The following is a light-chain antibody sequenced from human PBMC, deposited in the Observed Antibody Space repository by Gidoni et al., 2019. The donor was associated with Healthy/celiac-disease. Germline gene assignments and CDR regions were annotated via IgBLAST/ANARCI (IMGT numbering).Light chain of an antibody. J-gene: IGLJ2*01. CDR2: GTS. V-gene: IGLV1-40*01. Sequence: QSVLTQPPSVSGAPGQRVTIPCTGSRSNIGAGYDVHWYQQLPGTAPKLLTYGTSNRPSGVPDRFSGSKSGTSASLAITGLQAEDEADYYCQSYDSSLSGGVFGGGTKLTVL. CDR3: QSYDSSLSGGV. CDR1: RSNIGAGYD.